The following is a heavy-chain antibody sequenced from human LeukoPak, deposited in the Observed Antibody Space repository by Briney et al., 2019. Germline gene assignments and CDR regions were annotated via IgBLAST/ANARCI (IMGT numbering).Heavy chain of an antibody. D-gene: IGHD5-12*01. CDR2: IIPMSGTA. V-gene: IGHV1-69*06. J-gene: IGHJ4*02. CDR1: GGTFSSYA. Sequence: SVKVSCKASGGTFSSYAISWVRQAPGQGLEWMGKIIPMSGTANYAQNFQGRVTITADKSSSIAYMELSSLRSDDTAVYYCATGGYANPNFDYWGQGTLVAVSS. CDR3: ATGGYANPNFDY.